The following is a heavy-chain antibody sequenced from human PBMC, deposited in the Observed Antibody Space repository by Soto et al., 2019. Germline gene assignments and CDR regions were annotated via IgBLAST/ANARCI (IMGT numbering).Heavy chain of an antibody. D-gene: IGHD2-21*01. CDR1: GGTFSSYA. Sequence: QVQLVQSGAEVKKPGSSVKVSCKASGGTFSSYAISWVRQAPGQGLEWMGGIIPIFGTANYAQKFQGRVTITADESTSTAHMELSSLRSEDTAVYYCARNIISISHYYYYGMDVWGQGTTVTVSS. CDR2: IIPIFGTA. J-gene: IGHJ6*02. CDR3: ARNIISISHYYYYGMDV. V-gene: IGHV1-69*12.